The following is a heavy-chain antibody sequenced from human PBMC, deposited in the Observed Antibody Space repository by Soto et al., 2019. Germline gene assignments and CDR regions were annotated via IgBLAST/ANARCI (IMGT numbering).Heavy chain of an antibody. D-gene: IGHD2-2*01. V-gene: IGHV4-34*01. Sequence: SETLSLTCAVYGGSFSGYYWSWIRQPPGKGLEWIGEINHSGSTNYNPSLKSRVTISVDTSKNQFSLKLSSVTAADTAVYYCAREDCSSTSCYGGWFDPWGQGTLVTVSS. CDR1: GGSFSGYY. CDR2: INHSGST. CDR3: AREDCSSTSCYGGWFDP. J-gene: IGHJ5*02.